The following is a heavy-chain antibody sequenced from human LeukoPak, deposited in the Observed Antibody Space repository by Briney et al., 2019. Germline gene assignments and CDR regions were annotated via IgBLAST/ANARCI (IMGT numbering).Heavy chain of an antibody. J-gene: IGHJ4*02. V-gene: IGHV3-23*01. D-gene: IGHD3-10*01. CDR1: GFTFSSYA. Sequence: GGSLRLSCAASGFTFSSYATSWVRQAPGKGLEWVSGISDSGSSTVYADSVKGRFTISRDNSKNTLYLQMNILRAEDTAVYYCAKDRGSGSGSYTWGIFDCWGQGTLVTVSS. CDR2: ISDSGSST. CDR3: AKDRGSGSGSYTWGIFDC.